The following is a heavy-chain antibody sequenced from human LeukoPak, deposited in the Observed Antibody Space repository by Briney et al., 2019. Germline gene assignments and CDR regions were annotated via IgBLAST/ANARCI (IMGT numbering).Heavy chain of an antibody. CDR3: ARVGQGEWFFDL. Sequence: GGSLRLSCAASEFTFSNYRMSWVRQAPGKGLEWVANIKQDGSEKYYLDSVKGRFTISRDNAMNTLYLQMNSLGAEDTAVYYCARVGQGEWFFDLWGSGTLVTVSS. D-gene: IGHD1-26*01. CDR1: EFTFSNYR. V-gene: IGHV3-7*04. J-gene: IGHJ2*01. CDR2: IKQDGSEK.